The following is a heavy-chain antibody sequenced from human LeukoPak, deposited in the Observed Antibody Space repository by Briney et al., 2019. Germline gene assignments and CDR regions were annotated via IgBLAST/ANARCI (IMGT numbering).Heavy chain of an antibody. CDR2: IYSGGST. Sequence: GGSLRLSCAASGFTVSSNYMSWVRQAPGKGLVWVSVIYSGGSTYYADSVKGRFTISRDNSKNTLYLQMNSLRAEDTAVYYCARSYSSSWYDSWGQGTLVTVSS. CDR1: GFTVSSNY. V-gene: IGHV3-53*01. D-gene: IGHD6-13*01. CDR3: ARSYSSSWYDS. J-gene: IGHJ4*02.